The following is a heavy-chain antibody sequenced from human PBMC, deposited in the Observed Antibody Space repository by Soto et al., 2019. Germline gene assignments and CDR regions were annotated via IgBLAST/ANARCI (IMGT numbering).Heavy chain of an antibody. CDR1: GGTFGNTA. CDR2: IVPLFGTA. Sequence: QVQLVQSGAEVKEPGSSVNVSCKTSGGTFGNTAVTWVRQVPGQGLEWIGGIVPLFGTANYAQKFRGRVMITADESTSTAYMDLSSLRSDDTAIYYCARDGDPGYSFWGGPLGGGRFDPWGQGTLVTVSS. V-gene: IGHV1-69*12. D-gene: IGHD2-21*01. CDR3: ARDGDPGYSFWGGPLGGGRFDP. J-gene: IGHJ5*02.